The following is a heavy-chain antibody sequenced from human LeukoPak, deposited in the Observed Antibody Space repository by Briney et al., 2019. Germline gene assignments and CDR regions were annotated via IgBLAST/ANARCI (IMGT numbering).Heavy chain of an antibody. CDR3: AKDKNSGSYLVY. D-gene: IGHD1-26*01. CDR2: IRYDGNNK. J-gene: IGHJ4*02. V-gene: IGHV3-30*02. Sequence: PGGSLRLSCAASGFTLSSYCMHWDRQPPGKWLGWEAFIRYDGNNKCYADSGKGRFTISRDNSKSTLYLQMNSLRAEDTAVYYCAKDKNSGSYLVYWGQGTLVTVSS. CDR1: GFTLSSYC.